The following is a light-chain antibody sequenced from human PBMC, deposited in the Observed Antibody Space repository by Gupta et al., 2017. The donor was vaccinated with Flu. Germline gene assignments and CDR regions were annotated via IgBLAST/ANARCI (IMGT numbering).Light chain of an antibody. CDR2: ATS. V-gene: IGKV1-39*01. CDR3: QQRCCSPLT. J-gene: IGKJ4*01. Sequence: DIPMSPSPSSLSASVGDRVTITCRASQTISSDLNWYQQKPGKAPTRLIYATSSLQNAVPSRFSGSGSGTEFTLTISSLQPEDFATYYCQQRCCSPLTFGRGTKVKIK. CDR1: QTISSD.